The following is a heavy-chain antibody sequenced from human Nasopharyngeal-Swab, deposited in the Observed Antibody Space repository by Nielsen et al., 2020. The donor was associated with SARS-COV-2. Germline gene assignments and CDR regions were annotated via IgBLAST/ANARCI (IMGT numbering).Heavy chain of an antibody. CDR3: ARDQSVLLWFGELLPLYYFDY. Sequence: WVRQAPGQGLEWMGGIIPIFGTANYAQKFQGRVTMTRDTSTSTVYMELSSLRSEDTAVYYCARDQSVLLWFGELLPLYYFDYWGQGTLVTVSS. V-gene: IGHV1-69*05. D-gene: IGHD3-10*01. J-gene: IGHJ4*02. CDR2: IIPIFGTA.